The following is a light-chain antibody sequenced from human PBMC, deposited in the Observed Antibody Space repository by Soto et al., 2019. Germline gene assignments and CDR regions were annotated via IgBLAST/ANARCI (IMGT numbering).Light chain of an antibody. CDR3: HEYNSAPLT. Sequence: EINRTQSPSSLSACVEDRVTITCRASQGISNYLAWYQQKPGKVPKLLIYAASTLQSGVPSRFSGSGYGTDFTLTISTLQPEDGAAYYCHEYNSAPLTFGGGTKVDNK. J-gene: IGKJ4*01. CDR1: QGISNY. CDR2: AAS. V-gene: IGKV1-27*01.